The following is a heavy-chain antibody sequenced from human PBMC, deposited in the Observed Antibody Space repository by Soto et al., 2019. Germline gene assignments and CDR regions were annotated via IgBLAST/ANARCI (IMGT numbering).Heavy chain of an antibody. J-gene: IGHJ6*03. D-gene: IGHD2-15*01. CDR2: ISAYNGNT. Sequence: ASVKVSCKASGYTFTSYGISWVRQAPGQGLEWMGWISAYNGNTNYAQKLQGRVTMTTDTSTCTAYMELRSLRSDDTAVYYWAREGYCSGGSCYSGEKYYYYYYMDVWGKGTTVTVSS. CDR1: GYTFTSYG. V-gene: IGHV1-18*01. CDR3: AREGYCSGGSCYSGEKYYYYYYMDV.